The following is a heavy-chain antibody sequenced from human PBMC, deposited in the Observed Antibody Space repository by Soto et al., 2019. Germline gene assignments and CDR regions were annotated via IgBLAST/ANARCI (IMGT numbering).Heavy chain of an antibody. CDR3: ARDRIDYDSSGYYYANWFDP. D-gene: IGHD3-22*01. V-gene: IGHV4-31*03. J-gene: IGHJ5*02. CDR2: IYYSGST. Sequence: QVQLQESGPGLVKPSQTLSLTCTVSGGSISSGGYYWSWIRQHPGKGLEWIGYIYYSGSTYYNPSLKSRVTISVDTSKNQFSLKLSAVTAADTAVYYCARDRIDYDSSGYYYANWFDPWGQGTLVTVSS. CDR1: GGSISSGGYY.